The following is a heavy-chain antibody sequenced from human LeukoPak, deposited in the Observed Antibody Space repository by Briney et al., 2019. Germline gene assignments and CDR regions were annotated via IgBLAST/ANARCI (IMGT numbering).Heavy chain of an antibody. J-gene: IGHJ5*02. CDR3: IRLEIATTPANWFAP. CDR1: GLTFSGSA. CDR2: IRSKANSYAT. Sequence: GGSLRHSCAASGLTFSGSAMHWVRQASGKGLEWVGRIRSKANSYATAYAASVKGRFTISRDDSKNTAYLQMNSLKTEDTAVYYCIRLEIATTPANWFAPWGQGTLVTVSS. D-gene: IGHD5-24*01. V-gene: IGHV3-73*01.